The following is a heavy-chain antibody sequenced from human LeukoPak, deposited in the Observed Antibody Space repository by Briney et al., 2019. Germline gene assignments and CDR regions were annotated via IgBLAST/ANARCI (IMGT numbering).Heavy chain of an antibody. CDR3: AKELLWFGELLQGFDY. CDR2: IWYDGSNK. Sequence: GGSLRLSCAASGFTFSSYGMHWVRQAPGKGPEWVAVIWYDGSNKYYADSVKGRFTISRDNSKNTLYLQMNSLRAEDTAVYYCAKELLWFGELLQGFDYWGQGTLVTVSS. CDR1: GFTFSSYG. D-gene: IGHD3-10*01. J-gene: IGHJ4*02. V-gene: IGHV3-30*02.